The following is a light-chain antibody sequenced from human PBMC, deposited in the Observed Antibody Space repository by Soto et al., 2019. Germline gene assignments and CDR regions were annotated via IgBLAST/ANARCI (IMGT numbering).Light chain of an antibody. CDR1: SSNIGAGYD. J-gene: IGLJ2*01. V-gene: IGLV1-40*01. Sequence: QSVLTQPPSVSGAPGQRVTISCTGSSSNIGAGYDVHWYQQLPGTAPKLLSYGNSNRPSGVPDRFSGSKSGTSASLAITGLQAEDEADYYCQSYDSSLSGWVVFGGGTKVTVL. CDR2: GNS. CDR3: QSYDSSLSGWVV.